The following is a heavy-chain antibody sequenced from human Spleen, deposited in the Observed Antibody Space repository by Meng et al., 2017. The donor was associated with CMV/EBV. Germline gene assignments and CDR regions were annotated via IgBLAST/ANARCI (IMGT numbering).Heavy chain of an antibody. Sequence: ASVKVSCKTSGYTFTSYGVSWVRQAPGQGLEWMGWISVYTDNTSSAQKFQGRLTMTTDTSTSTAYMELRSLRSDDTAVYYCARDSLSLYSSSPGIDFWGQGTLVTVSS. J-gene: IGHJ4*02. CDR2: ISVYTDNT. CDR1: GYTFTSYG. V-gene: IGHV1-18*04. CDR3: ARDSLSLYSSSPGIDF. D-gene: IGHD6-6*01.